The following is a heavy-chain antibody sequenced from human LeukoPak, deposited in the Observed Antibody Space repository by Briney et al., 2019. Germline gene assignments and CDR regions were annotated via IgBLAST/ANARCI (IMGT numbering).Heavy chain of an antibody. V-gene: IGHV1-2*06. CDR1: GYTFTGYY. D-gene: IGHD2-2*01. J-gene: IGHJ4*02. CDR2: INPNSGGT. CDR3: ARDIGYCSSTSCYVVGDY. Sequence: ASVKVSCKASGYTFTGYYMHWVRQAPGQGLEWMGRINPNSGGTNYAQKFQGRVTMTRDTSISTAYTELSRLRSDDTAVYYCARDIGYCSSTSCYVVGDYWGQGTLVTVSS.